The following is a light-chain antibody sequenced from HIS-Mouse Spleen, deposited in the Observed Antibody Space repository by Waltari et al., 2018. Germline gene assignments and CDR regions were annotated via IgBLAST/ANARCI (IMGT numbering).Light chain of an antibody. CDR3: QAWDSSYSV. CDR1: KLGDKY. V-gene: IGLV3-1*01. J-gene: IGLJ2*01. CDR2: QDS. Sequence: SYELTQPPSVSVSPGQTASITCSGDKLGDKYACWYQQKPGQSPVLVFYQDSKRPSGIPERFSGSNSGNTGTLTISGTQAMDEADYYCQAWDSSYSVFGGGTKLTVL.